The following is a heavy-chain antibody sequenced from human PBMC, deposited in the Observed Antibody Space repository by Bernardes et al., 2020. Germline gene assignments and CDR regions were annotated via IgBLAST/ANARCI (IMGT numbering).Heavy chain of an antibody. Sequence: ASVKVSCKASGYTFTSYDINWVRQASGQGLEWMGWMTPNSGNTGYGRKFQGRVTMTRDTSISTAYMELSSLKSEDTAVYYCTRGDCWGQGTLVTVSS. J-gene: IGHJ4*02. V-gene: IGHV1-8*01. CDR1: GYTFTSYD. CDR2: MTPNSGNT. CDR3: TRGDC.